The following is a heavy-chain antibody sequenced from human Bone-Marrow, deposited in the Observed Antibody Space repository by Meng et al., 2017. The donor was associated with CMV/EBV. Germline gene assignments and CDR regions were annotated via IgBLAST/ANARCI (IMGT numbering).Heavy chain of an antibody. CDR1: GFTFSSYA. Sequence: GESLKISCAASGFTFSSYAMHWVRQAPGKGLEWVAVISYDGSNKYYADSVKGRFTISRDNSKNTLYLQMNSLRAEDTAVYYCASALMVYAYEGPFDYWGQGILVTVSS. V-gene: IGHV3-30*04. CDR3: ASALMVYAYEGPFDY. J-gene: IGHJ4*02. D-gene: IGHD2-8*01. CDR2: ISYDGSNK.